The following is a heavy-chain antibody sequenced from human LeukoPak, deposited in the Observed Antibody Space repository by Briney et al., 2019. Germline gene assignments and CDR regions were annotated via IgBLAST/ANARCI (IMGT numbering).Heavy chain of an antibody. CDR1: GYSISSGYY. J-gene: IGHJ3*02. CDR2: IFYSGST. CDR3: AKSNGYGLVDI. V-gene: IGHV4-38-2*02. Sequence: PSETLSLTCTVSGYSISSGYYWGWIRQPPGKGLEWIGNIFYSGSTYYSPSLRSRVTISLETSRNQFSLKLNSVTAADTAVYYCAKSNGYGLVDIWGQGTMVTVSS. D-gene: IGHD3-10*01.